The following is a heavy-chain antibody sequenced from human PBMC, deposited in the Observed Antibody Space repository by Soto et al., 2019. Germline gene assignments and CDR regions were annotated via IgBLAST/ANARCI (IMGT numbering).Heavy chain of an antibody. Sequence: PSETLSLTCTVSGGPISSYYWSWIRQPPGKGLEWIGYIYYSGSTNYNPSLKSRVTISVDTSKNQFSLKLSSVTAADTAVYYCARLNTTVTTFFDYWGQGTLVTVSS. V-gene: IGHV4-59*08. D-gene: IGHD4-17*01. CDR2: IYYSGST. J-gene: IGHJ4*02. CDR3: ARLNTTVTTFFDY. CDR1: GGPISSYY.